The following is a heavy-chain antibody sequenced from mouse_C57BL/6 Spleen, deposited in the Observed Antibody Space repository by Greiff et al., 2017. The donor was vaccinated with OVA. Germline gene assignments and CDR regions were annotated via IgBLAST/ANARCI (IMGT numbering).Heavy chain of an antibody. D-gene: IGHD4-1*01. J-gene: IGHJ2*01. CDR3: TRGELGPFDY. V-gene: IGHV1-15*01. Sequence: QVQLQQSGAELVRPGASVTLSCKASGYTFTDYEMHWVKQTPVHGLEWIGAIDPETGGTAYNQKFKGKAILTADKSSSTAYMELRSLTSEDSAVYYCTRGELGPFDYWGQGTTLTVSS. CDR2: IDPETGGT. CDR1: GYTFTDYE.